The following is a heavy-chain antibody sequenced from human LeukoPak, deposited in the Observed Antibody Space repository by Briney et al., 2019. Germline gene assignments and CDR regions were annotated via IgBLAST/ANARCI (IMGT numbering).Heavy chain of an antibody. CDR1: GDSMRSYF. J-gene: IGHJ3*02. V-gene: IGHV4-59*08. Sequence: SETLSLTCTVSGDSMRSYFWSWIRQHPGKGLEWIGYIYYSGGTNYNPSLKSRVTISVDTSKNQFSLKLSSVTAADTAVYYCATGIAVAGTDAFDIWGQGTMVTVSS. CDR2: IYYSGGT. CDR3: ATGIAVAGTDAFDI. D-gene: IGHD6-19*01.